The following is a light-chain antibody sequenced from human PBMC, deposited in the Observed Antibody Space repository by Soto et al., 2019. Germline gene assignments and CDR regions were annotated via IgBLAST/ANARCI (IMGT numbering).Light chain of an antibody. CDR2: GAS. CDR3: QQYGSSQT. Sequence: EIVLTQSPGTLSLSPGERATLSCMASQSVSSSYLAWYQQKPGQAPRLLIYGASSRATGIPDRFSGSGSGTDFTITISRLEPEDFAVYYCQQYGSSQTFGQGTKVDIK. V-gene: IGKV3-20*01. CDR1: QSVSSSY. J-gene: IGKJ1*01.